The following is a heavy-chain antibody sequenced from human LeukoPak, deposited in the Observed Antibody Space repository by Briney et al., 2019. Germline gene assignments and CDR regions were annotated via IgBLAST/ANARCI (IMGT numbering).Heavy chain of an antibody. CDR3: AKGGDGYNYYFDY. V-gene: IGHV3-7*03. CDR2: MKRDGSEI. CDR1: GFTFSTYW. Sequence: PGGSLRLSCSASGFTFSTYWMSWVRQAPGKGLEWVANMKRDGSEIYYVDSVKGRFTISRDNSKNTLYLQMNSLRAEDTAVYYCAKGGDGYNYYFDYWGQETLVTVSS. D-gene: IGHD5-24*01. J-gene: IGHJ4*02.